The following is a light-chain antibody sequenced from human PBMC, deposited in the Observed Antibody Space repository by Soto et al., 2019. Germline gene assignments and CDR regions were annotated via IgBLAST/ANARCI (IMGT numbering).Light chain of an antibody. CDR2: NNN. Sequence: QSVLTQPPSASGTPGQGATISCSGSRSNIGSNYVYWYQQLPGTAPKLLIYNNNQRPSGVPDRFSASKSGTSASLAIRGLRSDDEADYYCSSWDGSLSGDVFGAGTKLTVL. J-gene: IGLJ1*01. CDR1: RSNIGSNY. V-gene: IGLV1-47*02. CDR3: SSWDGSLSGDV.